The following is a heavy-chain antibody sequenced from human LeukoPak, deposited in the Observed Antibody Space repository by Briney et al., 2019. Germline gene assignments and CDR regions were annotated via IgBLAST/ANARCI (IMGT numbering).Heavy chain of an antibody. CDR1: GFTFSSYA. Sequence: PGRSLRLSCAASGFTFSSYAMHWVRQAPGKGLEWVAVISYDGSNKYYADSVKGRFTISRDNSKNTLYLQMNSLRAEDTAVYYCARDDESQQLVLDYWGQGTLVTVSS. V-gene: IGHV3-30*04. J-gene: IGHJ4*02. CDR3: ARDDESQQLVLDY. D-gene: IGHD6-13*01. CDR2: ISYDGSNK.